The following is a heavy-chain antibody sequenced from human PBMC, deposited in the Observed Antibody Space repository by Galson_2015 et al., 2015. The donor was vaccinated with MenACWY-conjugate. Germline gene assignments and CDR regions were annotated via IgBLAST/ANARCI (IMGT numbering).Heavy chain of an antibody. Sequence: QSGAEVKKPGESLRISCRASGYSFTKYWINWVRQRPGKGLEWMGRIDPSESSTNYGPSFQGHVTLSADKSIDTAYLQWSSLKASDTATYYLVYCDFPTSGHNLVLDLRGRCPLVTVS. CDR1: GYSFTKYW. CDR3: VYCDFPTSGHNLVLDL. CDR2: IDPSESST. J-gene: IGHJ2*01. V-gene: IGHV5-10-1*01. D-gene: IGHD2-8*01.